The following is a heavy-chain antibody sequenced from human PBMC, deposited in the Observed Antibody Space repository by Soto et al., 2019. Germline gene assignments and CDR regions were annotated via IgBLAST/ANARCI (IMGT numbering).Heavy chain of an antibody. Sequence: QVQLVQSGAEVKKPGASVKVSCKASGYTFTSYAMHWVRQAPGQRLEWMGWINAGNGNTKYSQKFQGRVTITRDTAARTAYMGRSSLRSEDTAVYYCARGVAGPLHWFDPWGQGTLVTVSS. D-gene: IGHD6-19*01. V-gene: IGHV1-3*01. J-gene: IGHJ5*02. CDR3: ARGVAGPLHWFDP. CDR1: GYTFTSYA. CDR2: INAGNGNT.